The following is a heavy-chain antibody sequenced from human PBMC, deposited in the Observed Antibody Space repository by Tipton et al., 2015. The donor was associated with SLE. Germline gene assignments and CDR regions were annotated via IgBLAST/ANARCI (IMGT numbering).Heavy chain of an antibody. CDR1: GYTFSSNG. V-gene: IGHV1-18*01. Sequence: QVQLVQSGAEVKKPGASVKVSCKASGYTFSSNGISWVRQAPGQGLEWMGWISAYNGNTNYAQKFQGRVTMTTDTSTSTAYMELRSLRSDDTAVYYCARDIVVVPAAIRRVSYYMDVWGKGTTVTVSS. D-gene: IGHD2-2*01. CDR3: ARDIVVVPAAIRRVSYYMDV. CDR2: ISAYNGNT. J-gene: IGHJ6*03.